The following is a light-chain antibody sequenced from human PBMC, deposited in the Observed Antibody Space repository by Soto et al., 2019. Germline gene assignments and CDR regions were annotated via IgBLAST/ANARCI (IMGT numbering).Light chain of an antibody. CDR2: EVS. V-gene: IGLV2-23*02. J-gene: IGLJ1*01. CDR3: CSWAGSNTFYF. Sequence: QSALTQPGSVSGSPGSSITISCTGTTTDVGSYNLVSWYQQHPGRAPKLMIYEVSRRPSGVSNRFSGSKSGNTASLTISGLQAEDEADYYCCSWAGSNTFYFFGTGTKSPS. CDR1: TTDVGSYNL.